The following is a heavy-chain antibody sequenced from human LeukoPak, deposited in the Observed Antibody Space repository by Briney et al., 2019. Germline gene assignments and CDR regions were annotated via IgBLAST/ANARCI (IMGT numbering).Heavy chain of an antibody. Sequence: GGSLRLSCAASGFTFSKYGMSWVRQAPGKGLELVSAISGSGGSTYYADSVKGRFTISRDNPKNALHLQMNSLRAEDTAMYYCAKARTAFDSWSGYYDYWGQGTLVTVSS. CDR1: GFTFSKYG. J-gene: IGHJ4*02. D-gene: IGHD3-3*01. V-gene: IGHV3-23*01. CDR3: AKARTAFDSWSGYYDY. CDR2: ISGSGGST.